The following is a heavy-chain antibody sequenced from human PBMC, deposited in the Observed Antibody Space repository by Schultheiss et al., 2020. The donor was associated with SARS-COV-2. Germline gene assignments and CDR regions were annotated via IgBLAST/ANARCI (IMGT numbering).Heavy chain of an antibody. CDR1: GYSISSGYY. J-gene: IGHJ4*02. CDR2: IYYSGST. D-gene: IGHD1-7*01. Sequence: SETLSLTCTVSGYSISSGYYWGWIRQPPGKGLEWIGYIYYSGSTYYNPSLKSRVTISVDTSKNQFSLKLSSVTAADTAVYYCARSTWNYAGYFDYWGQGTLVTVSS. V-gene: IGHV4-38-2*02. CDR3: ARSTWNYAGYFDY.